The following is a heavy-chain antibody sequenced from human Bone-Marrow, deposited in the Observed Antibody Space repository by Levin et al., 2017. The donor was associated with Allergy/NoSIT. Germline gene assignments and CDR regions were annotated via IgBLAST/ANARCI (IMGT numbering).Heavy chain of an antibody. CDR2: ISPTGDT. Sequence: PSETLSLTCAVSGGSFSGSYWTWIRQSPDKGLEWIGEISPTGDTNYNPSLESRVTISVDTSNLHFSLRMTAMSAADTAVYYCARGGRYCSGVCNYYLDSWGQGVLVTVSS. V-gene: IGHV4-34*01. D-gene: IGHD2-8*02. CDR3: ARGGRYCSGVCNYYLDS. J-gene: IGHJ4*02. CDR1: GGSFSGSY.